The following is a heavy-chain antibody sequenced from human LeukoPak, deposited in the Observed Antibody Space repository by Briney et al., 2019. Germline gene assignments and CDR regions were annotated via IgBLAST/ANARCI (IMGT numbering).Heavy chain of an antibody. CDR3: AKAPVTSCRGAYCYPFDY. D-gene: IGHD2-21*01. Sequence: GGSLRLSCAASGFTFSSYGMSWVRQAPGKGLEWVSTISAISGSTYFADSVKGRFTISRDNSKNTLYLQMNSLRAEDAAVYYCAKAPVTSCRGAYCYPFDYWGQGTLVTVSS. J-gene: IGHJ4*02. V-gene: IGHV3-23*01. CDR2: ISAISGST. CDR1: GFTFSSYG.